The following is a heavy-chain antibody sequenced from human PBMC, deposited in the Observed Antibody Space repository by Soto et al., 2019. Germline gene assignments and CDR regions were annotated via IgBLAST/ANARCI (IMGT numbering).Heavy chain of an antibody. Sequence: APVKVSCKASGYTFTSYGISCVRQAPGQGLEWMGWISAYNGNTNYAQKLQGRVTMTTDTSTSTAYMELRSLRSDDTAVYYCARGGYCSSTSCSAFDIWGQGTMVTVSS. CDR1: GYTFTSYG. CDR2: ISAYNGNT. J-gene: IGHJ3*02. V-gene: IGHV1-18*01. CDR3: ARGGYCSSTSCSAFDI. D-gene: IGHD2-2*01.